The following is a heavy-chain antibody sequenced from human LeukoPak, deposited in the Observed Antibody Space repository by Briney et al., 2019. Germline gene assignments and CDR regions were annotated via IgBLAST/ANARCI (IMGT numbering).Heavy chain of an antibody. Sequence: GASVKVSCKASGGTFISYAISWVRQAPGQGLEWMGGIIPIFGTANYAQKFQGRVTITADESTSTAYMELSSLRSEDTAVCYCARDPPGRYYYDSSGYRPALDVWGQGTTVTVSS. CDR1: GGTFISYA. CDR2: IIPIFGTA. V-gene: IGHV1-69*13. CDR3: ARDPPGRYYYDSSGYRPALDV. D-gene: IGHD3-22*01. J-gene: IGHJ6*02.